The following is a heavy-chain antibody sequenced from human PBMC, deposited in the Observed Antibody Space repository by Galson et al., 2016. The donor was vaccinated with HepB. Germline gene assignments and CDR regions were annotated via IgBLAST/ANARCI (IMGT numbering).Heavy chain of an antibody. V-gene: IGHV3-11*01. CDR1: GFTFSDYY. J-gene: IGHJ4*02. CDR3: ARHFSGSY. Sequence: SLRLSCAASGFTFSDYYMNWIRQAPGKGLEWVSYISSSGSYIYYADSMKGRFTISRDDAKNSLYLQMDSLRAEDTAMYFCARHFSGSYLGQGTLVTVSS. D-gene: IGHD3-22*01. CDR2: ISSSGSYI.